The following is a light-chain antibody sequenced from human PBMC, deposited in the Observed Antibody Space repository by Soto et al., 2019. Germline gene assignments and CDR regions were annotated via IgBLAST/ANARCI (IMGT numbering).Light chain of an antibody. CDR2: SAS. V-gene: IGKV1-39*01. Sequence: DVQMTQSPSSLSASVGDSVTIACLASQTVSKFVNWYQQKPGKVPDLLIYSASTLYSGVPSRFSGSGSGTEFTLTISNLQPEDFATYYCQQTYSLPRTFAQGTKVDI. CDR1: QTVSKF. CDR3: QQTYSLPRT. J-gene: IGKJ1*01.